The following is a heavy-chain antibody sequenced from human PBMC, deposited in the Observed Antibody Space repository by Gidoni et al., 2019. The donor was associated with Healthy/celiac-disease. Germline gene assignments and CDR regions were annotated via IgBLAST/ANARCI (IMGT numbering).Heavy chain of an antibody. CDR2: IIPIFGTA. V-gene: IGHV1-69*01. CDR3: ARYEYYDSSGYFPFAVFDI. CDR1: GGTFSSYA. Sequence: QVQLVQSGAEVKKPGSSVKVSCKASGGTFSSYAISWVRQATGQGLEWMGGIIPIFGTANYAQKFQGRVTITADESTSTAYMELSSLRSEDTAVYYCARYEYYDSSGYFPFAVFDIWGQGTMVTVSS. D-gene: IGHD3-22*01. J-gene: IGHJ3*02.